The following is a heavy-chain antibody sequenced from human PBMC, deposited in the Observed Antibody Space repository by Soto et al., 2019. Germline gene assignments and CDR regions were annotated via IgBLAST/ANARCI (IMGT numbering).Heavy chain of an antibody. CDR3: ARAYKTYYYDISGYYYDY. J-gene: IGHJ4*02. CDR1: GGNFSNYA. Sequence: GASVKVSCKASGGNFSNYAIFWVRQAPGQGLEWMGGIIPIFGTTNYAHQFQDRVTITADQFTGTAYMELGSLRSDDTAVYYCARAYKTYYYDISGYYYDYWGQGTLVTVSS. D-gene: IGHD3-22*01. CDR2: IIPIFGTT. V-gene: IGHV1-69*13.